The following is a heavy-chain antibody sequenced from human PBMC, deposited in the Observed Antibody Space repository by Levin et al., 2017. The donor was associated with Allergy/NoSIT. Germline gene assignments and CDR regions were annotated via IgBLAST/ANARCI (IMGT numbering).Heavy chain of an antibody. J-gene: IGHJ4*02. V-gene: IGHV1-2*02. CDR2: INPNSGGT. CDR3: ARWEWELGFDY. Sequence: GESLKISCKASGYTFTGYYMHWVRQAPGQGLEWMGWINPNSGGTNYAQKFQGRVTMTRDTSISTAYMELSRLRSDDTAVYYCARWEWELGFDYWGQGTLVTVSS. D-gene: IGHD1-26*01. CDR1: GYTFTGYY.